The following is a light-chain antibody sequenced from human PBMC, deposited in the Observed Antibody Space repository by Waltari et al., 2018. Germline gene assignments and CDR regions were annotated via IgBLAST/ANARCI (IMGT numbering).Light chain of an antibody. CDR2: EAS. J-gene: IGKJ1*01. CDR3: QKYGTRPAT. V-gene: IGKV3-20*01. CDR1: QSVGRT. Sequence: EIVLTQSPASLSLSPRDRATLSCRASQSVGRTLAWYQQRPGQAPRLLIYEASSRATGIPDRFSGSGSGTDFSLTISRLEPEDFAVYYCQKYGTRPATFGQGTKVEVK.